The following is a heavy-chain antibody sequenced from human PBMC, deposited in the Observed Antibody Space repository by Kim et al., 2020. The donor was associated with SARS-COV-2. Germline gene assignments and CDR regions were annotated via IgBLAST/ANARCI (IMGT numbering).Heavy chain of an antibody. CDR3: ASQAGTGELDY. V-gene: IGHV3-23*01. Sequence: ADSVNGRFTISRDNSKNTLYLQMNSLRAEDTAVYYCASQAGTGELDYWGQGTLVTVSS. J-gene: IGHJ4*02. D-gene: IGHD7-27*01.